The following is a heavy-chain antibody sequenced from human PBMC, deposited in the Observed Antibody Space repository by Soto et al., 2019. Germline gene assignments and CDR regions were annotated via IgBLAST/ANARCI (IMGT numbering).Heavy chain of an antibody. D-gene: IGHD6-13*01. CDR1: GYTFTSYG. CDR2: ISAYNGNT. V-gene: IGHV1-18*01. J-gene: IGHJ6*03. CDR3: ARIAAAGWGYVASYYYYMDV. Sequence: GASVKVSCKASGYTFTSYGISWVRQAPGQGLEWMGWISAYNGNTNYAQKLQGRVTMTTDTSTSTAYMELRSLRSDDTAVYYCARIAAAGWGYVASYYYYMDVSGKGTTVTVSS.